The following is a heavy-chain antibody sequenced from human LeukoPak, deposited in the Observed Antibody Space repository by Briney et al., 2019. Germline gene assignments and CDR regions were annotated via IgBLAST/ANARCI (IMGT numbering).Heavy chain of an antibody. D-gene: IGHD6-19*01. CDR1: GYTFTNYG. CDR3: ARAIREYSSGWYRY. CDR2: ISAYNGNT. Sequence: ASVKVSCKASGYTFTNYGISWVRQDPGQGLEWMGWISAYNGNTNYAQKLQGRVTMTTDTSTSTAHMELRSLRSDDTAVYYCARAIREYSSGWYRYWGQGTLVTVSS. J-gene: IGHJ4*02. V-gene: IGHV1-18*01.